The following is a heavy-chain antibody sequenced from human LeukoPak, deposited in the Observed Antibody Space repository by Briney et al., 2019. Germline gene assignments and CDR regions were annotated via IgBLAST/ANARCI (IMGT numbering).Heavy chain of an antibody. CDR1: GFTFSSKY. V-gene: IGHV3-53*05. CDR3: ARDHSGGNSALTFDI. CDR2: IYSGGGA. D-gene: IGHD4-23*01. Sequence: GGSLRLSCAASGFTFSSKYMVWVRQAPEKGLEWGSVIYSGGGAYYADSVKGRFTISRDNSKSALFLQMDSLRLEDTAVYYCARDHSGGNSALTFDIWGQGTLVTVSS. J-gene: IGHJ3*02.